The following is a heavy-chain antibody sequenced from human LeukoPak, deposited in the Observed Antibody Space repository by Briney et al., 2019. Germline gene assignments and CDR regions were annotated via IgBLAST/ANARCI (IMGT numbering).Heavy chain of an antibody. V-gene: IGHV1-46*01. J-gene: IGHJ4*02. D-gene: IGHD6-19*01. CDR3: ARTPDNSGWYEVY. Sequence: ASVKVSFKASGYTFTSYYMHWVRQAPGQGLEWMGIINPSAGGTSYAQKFQGRVTMTRDTSTSTVYMELSSLTSEDTAVYYCARTPDNSGWYEVYWGQGTLVTVSS. CDR2: INPSAGGT. CDR1: GYTFTSYY.